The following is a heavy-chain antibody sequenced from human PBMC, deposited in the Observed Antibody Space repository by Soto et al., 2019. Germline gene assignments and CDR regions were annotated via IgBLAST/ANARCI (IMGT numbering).Heavy chain of an antibody. Sequence: QVQLQESGPGLVKPSQTLSLTCTVSGGSISSGNYYWSWIRQPPGKGLERIGYIYYSGSTYYNSSLESRVTISVDTSKNQCSLKLSAVTAADTAVYGCAREGDYGGNFRFCGFDIWGQGTMVTVSS. J-gene: IGHJ3*02. CDR2: IYYSGST. CDR1: GGSISSGNYY. D-gene: IGHD4-17*01. CDR3: AREGDYGGNFRFCGFDI. V-gene: IGHV4-30-4*01.